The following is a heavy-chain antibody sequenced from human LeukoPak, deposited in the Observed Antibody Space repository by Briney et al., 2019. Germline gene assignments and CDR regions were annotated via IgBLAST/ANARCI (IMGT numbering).Heavy chain of an antibody. V-gene: IGHV3-33*08. CDR2: IWYDGSNK. CDR3: ARERRPGIAAAGVYGMDV. D-gene: IGHD6-13*01. Sequence: PGGSLRLSCAASGFTFSSYVMSWVRQAPGKGLEWVAVIWYDGSNKYYADSVKGRFTISRDNSKNTLYLQMNSLRAEDTAVYYCARERRPGIAAAGVYGMDVWGQGTTVTVSS. J-gene: IGHJ6*02. CDR1: GFTFSSYV.